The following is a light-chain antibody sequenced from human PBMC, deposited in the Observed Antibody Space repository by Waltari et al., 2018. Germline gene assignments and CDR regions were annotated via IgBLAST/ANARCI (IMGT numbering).Light chain of an antibody. CDR3: QQRSNWPPAIT. Sequence: EIVLTQSPVTLSLSPGERATLSCRASQGVSDYLFWYRQRPGQAPRLLIYDVSKRATGIPDRISGSGSETDFTLTINSLEPEDTAIYFCQQRSNWPPAITFGQGTRLQI. CDR2: DVS. J-gene: IGKJ5*01. V-gene: IGKV3-11*01. CDR1: QGVSDY.